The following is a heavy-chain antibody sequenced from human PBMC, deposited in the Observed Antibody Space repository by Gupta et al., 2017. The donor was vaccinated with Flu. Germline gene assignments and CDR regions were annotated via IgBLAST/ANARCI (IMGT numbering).Heavy chain of an antibody. CDR3: ATLPGGSYYRGNFDY. J-gene: IGHJ4*02. D-gene: IGHD1-26*01. Sequence: QVQLVQSGAEVKKPGASVKVSCKASGYTFTSYYMHWVRQAPGQGLEWMGIINPSGGSTSYAQKFQGRVTMTRDTSTSTVYMELSSLRSEDTAVYYCATLPGGSYYRGNFDYWGQGTLVTVSS. V-gene: IGHV1-46*01. CDR2: INPSGGST. CDR1: GYTFTSYY.